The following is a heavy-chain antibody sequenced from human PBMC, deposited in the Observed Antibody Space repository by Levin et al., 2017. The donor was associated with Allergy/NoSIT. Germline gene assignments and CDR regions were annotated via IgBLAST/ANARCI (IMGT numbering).Heavy chain of an antibody. V-gene: IGHV1-18*01. CDR2: ISAYNGNT. CDR1: GYTFTSYG. CDR3: ARHPVAYYYDSSGEFDY. Sequence: PGASVKVSCKASGYTFTSYGISWVRQAPGQGLEWMGWISAYNGNTNYAQKLQGRVTMTTDTSTSTAYMELRSLRSDDTAVYYCARHPVAYYYDSSGEFDYWGQGTLVTVSS. J-gene: IGHJ4*02. D-gene: IGHD3-22*01.